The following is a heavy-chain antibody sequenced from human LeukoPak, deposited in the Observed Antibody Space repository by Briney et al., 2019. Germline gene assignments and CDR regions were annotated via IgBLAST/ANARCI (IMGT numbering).Heavy chain of an antibody. J-gene: IGHJ5*02. CDR3: ARAPSATIFGVVITNWFDP. D-gene: IGHD3-3*01. V-gene: IGHV5-51*01. CDR1: GYSFTSYW. Sequence: GESLKISCKGSGYSFTSYWIGWVRQMPGKGLEWMGIIYPGDSDTRYSPSFQGQVTISADKSISTAYLQWSSLKASDTAMYYCARAPSATIFGVVITNWFDPWGQGTLVTVSS. CDR2: IYPGDSDT.